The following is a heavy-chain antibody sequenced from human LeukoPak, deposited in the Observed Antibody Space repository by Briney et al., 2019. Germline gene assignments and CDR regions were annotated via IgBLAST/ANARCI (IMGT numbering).Heavy chain of an antibody. V-gene: IGHV3-30*18. J-gene: IGHJ4*02. Sequence: QPGGSLRLSCAASGFTFSHYGMHWVRQAPGKGLEWLAFISREGSSEYYADSVKGRFAVSRDNSKNTLYLQMSGLGAGDTAVYYCAKDGYCSSATCYPYHFAYWGQGTLVTVSS. D-gene: IGHD2-2*03. CDR2: ISREGSSE. CDR3: AKDGYCSSATCYPYHFAY. CDR1: GFTFSHYG.